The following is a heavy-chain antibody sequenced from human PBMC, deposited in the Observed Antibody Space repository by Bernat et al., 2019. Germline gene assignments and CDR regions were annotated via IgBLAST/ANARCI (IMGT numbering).Heavy chain of an antibody. Sequence: EVQLLESGGGLVQPGGSLRLSCAASGFTFSSYAMSWVRQAPGKGLEWVSAISGSGGSTSYADSVKGRFTISRDNSKNTLYLQMNSLRAEDTAVYYCAKERGSSGWYGGYYFDYWGQGTLVTVSS. J-gene: IGHJ4*02. CDR2: ISGSGGST. CDR1: GFTFSSYA. V-gene: IGHV3-23*01. CDR3: AKERGSSGWYGGYYFDY. D-gene: IGHD6-19*01.